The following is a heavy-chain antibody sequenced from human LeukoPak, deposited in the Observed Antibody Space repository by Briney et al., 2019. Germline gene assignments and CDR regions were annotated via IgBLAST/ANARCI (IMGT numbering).Heavy chain of an antibody. Sequence: GGSLRLSCAASGFTFSSYAMHWVRQAPGKGLEWVAVISYDGSNKYYADSVKGRFTISRDNSKNTLYLQMNSLRADDTAVYHCAKGGRSGNFDYWGQGTLVTVSS. J-gene: IGHJ4*02. D-gene: IGHD1-26*01. CDR1: GFTFSSYA. V-gene: IGHV3-30*04. CDR3: AKGGRSGNFDY. CDR2: ISYDGSNK.